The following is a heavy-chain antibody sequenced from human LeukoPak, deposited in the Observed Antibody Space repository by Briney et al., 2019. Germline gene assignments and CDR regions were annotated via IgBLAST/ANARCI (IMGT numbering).Heavy chain of an antibody. CDR1: GFTLSGYW. V-gene: IGHV3-74*01. CDR2: IKNDGSST. Sequence: GGSLRLSCAASGFTLSGYWMHWVRQAPGKGLVWVSRIKNDGSSTTYADSVKGRFTISRDNAENTLYLQMNSLRAEDTAVYYCARGGHGDAIDYWGQGTLVTVSS. D-gene: IGHD4-17*01. CDR3: ARGGHGDAIDY. J-gene: IGHJ4*02.